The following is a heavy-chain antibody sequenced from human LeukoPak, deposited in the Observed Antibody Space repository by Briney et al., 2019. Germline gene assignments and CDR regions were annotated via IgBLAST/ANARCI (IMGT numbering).Heavy chain of an antibody. V-gene: IGHV3-66*01. Sequence: GGSLRLSCAASGFSVGNNYMNWVRQAPGKGLEWVSVFYTDGNTYYAESMKGRFTISRDNSKNILFLQMNSLRVEDTAVYYCARDGYDGHYNYAMDVWGQGAAVTVSS. CDR1: GFSVGNNY. J-gene: IGHJ6*02. D-gene: IGHD5-12*01. CDR2: FYTDGNT. CDR3: ARDGYDGHYNYAMDV.